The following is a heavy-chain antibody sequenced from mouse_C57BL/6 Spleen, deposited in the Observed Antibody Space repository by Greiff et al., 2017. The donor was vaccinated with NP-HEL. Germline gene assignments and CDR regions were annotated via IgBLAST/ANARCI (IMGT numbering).Heavy chain of an antibody. J-gene: IGHJ3*01. D-gene: IGHD2-1*01. V-gene: IGHV1-9*01. CDR3: ARGNGNPWFAY. Sequence: QVQLKQSGAELMKPGASVKLSCKATGYTFTGYWIEWVKQRPGHGLEWIGEILPGSGSTNYNEKFKGKATFTADTSSNTAYMQLSSLTTEDSAIYYCARGNGNPWFAYWGQGTLVTVSA. CDR2: ILPGSGST. CDR1: GYTFTGYW.